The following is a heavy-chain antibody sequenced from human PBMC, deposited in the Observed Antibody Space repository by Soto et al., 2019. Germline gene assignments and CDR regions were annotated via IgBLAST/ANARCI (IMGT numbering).Heavy chain of an antibody. CDR1: GYTFTSYG. D-gene: IGHD1-26*01. CDR2: ISAYNGNT. Sequence: QVQLVQSGAEVKKPGASVKVSCKASGYTFTSYGISWVRQAPGQGLEWMGWISAYNGNTNHAQKIQGRVTMTPDTPTSTAYMELRSLRSDDTAVYYCARDGRYSGSYGGYYFDYWGQGTLVTVSS. V-gene: IGHV1-18*01. CDR3: ARDGRYSGSYGGYYFDY. J-gene: IGHJ4*02.